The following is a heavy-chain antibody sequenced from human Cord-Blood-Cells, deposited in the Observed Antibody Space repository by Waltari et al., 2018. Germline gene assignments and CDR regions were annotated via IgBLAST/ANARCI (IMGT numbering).Heavy chain of an antibody. V-gene: IGHV1-69*09. D-gene: IGHD2-2*01. CDR3: ARRVVPAASFDY. CDR2: IIPILGIA. Sequence: QVQLVQSGAEVKKPGSSVKVSCKASGGTFSSYAISWVRQAPGQGLEWMGRIIPILGIANYAQKFQGRVTITADKSTSTAYMELSSLRSEDTAVYYCARRVVPAASFDYWGQGTLVTVSS. CDR1: GGTFSSYA. J-gene: IGHJ4*02.